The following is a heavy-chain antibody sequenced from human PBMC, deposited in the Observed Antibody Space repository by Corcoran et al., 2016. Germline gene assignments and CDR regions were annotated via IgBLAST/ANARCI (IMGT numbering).Heavy chain of an antibody. CDR2: INPNSGGT. CDR1: GYTFTGYY. Sequence: QVQLVQSGAEVKKPGASVKVSCTASGYTFTGYYMHWVRQAPGQGLEWMGWINPNSGGTNYPQKFQGRVTMTRDTSISTAYMELSTLRSDDTAVYYGARDVWWDTAMVNWGQGTLVTVSS. CDR3: ARDVWWDTAMVN. D-gene: IGHD5-18*01. V-gene: IGHV1-2*02. J-gene: IGHJ4*02.